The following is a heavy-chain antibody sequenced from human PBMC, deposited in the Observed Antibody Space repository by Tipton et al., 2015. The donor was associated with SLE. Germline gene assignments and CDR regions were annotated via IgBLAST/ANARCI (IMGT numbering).Heavy chain of an antibody. V-gene: IGHV4-39*07. D-gene: IGHD4-11*01. CDR3: AREFLNPVTTVHYYFDL. CDR1: GGSISSSDFV. J-gene: IGHJ2*01. CDR2: LDYIVTT. Sequence: TLSLTCTVSGGSISSSDFVWGWIRQPPGTGMEWVGTLDYIVTTYNKPSLKSRVTISADTSKNQFSLKLNSVTAADTAEYYCAREFLNPVTTVHYYFDLWGRGTLVTVSS.